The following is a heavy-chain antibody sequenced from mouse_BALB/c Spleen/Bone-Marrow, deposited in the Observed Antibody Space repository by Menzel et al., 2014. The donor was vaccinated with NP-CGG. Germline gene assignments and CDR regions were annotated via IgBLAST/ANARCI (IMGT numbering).Heavy chain of an antibody. V-gene: IGHV3-6*02. J-gene: IGHJ2*01. Sequence: LQQSGPGLVKPSQSLSLTCSVTGDSITRGYYWNWIRQFPGNKLEWMGYISYDGTNDYNPSLKNRISITRDTSKNQFFLKLNSVTTEDTATYYCARGDYGSNYDDYWGQGTTLTVSS. CDR1: GDSITRGYY. D-gene: IGHD1-1*01. CDR3: ARGDYGSNYDDY. CDR2: ISYDGTN.